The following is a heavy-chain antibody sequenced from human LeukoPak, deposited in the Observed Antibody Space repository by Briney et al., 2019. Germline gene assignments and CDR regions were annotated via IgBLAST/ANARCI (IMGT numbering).Heavy chain of an antibody. Sequence: PSETLSLTCTVSGGSISSGSYYWGWIRQPPGKGLEWIGYIYYSGSTNYNPSLKSRVTMSVDTSKNQFSLKLSSVTAADTAVYYRARLRDWFDPWGQGTLVTVSS. CDR2: IYYSGST. V-gene: IGHV4-61*01. CDR1: GGSISSGSYY. J-gene: IGHJ5*02. D-gene: IGHD5-24*01. CDR3: ARLRDWFDP.